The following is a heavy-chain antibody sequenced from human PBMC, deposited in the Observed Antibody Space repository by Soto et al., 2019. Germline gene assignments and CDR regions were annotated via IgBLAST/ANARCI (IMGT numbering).Heavy chain of an antibody. J-gene: IGHJ3*02. CDR2: IYSAGST. V-gene: IGHV3-66*01. Sequence: EVQLVESGGGLVQPGGSLRLSCAASGFTVSSNYMSWVRQAPGKGLEWVSVIYSAGSTYYADSVKGRFTISRDNSKNTLYLQMNSLRAEDTAVYYCAREYQSSGWSGSGAFDIWGQGTMVTVSS. CDR1: GFTVSSNY. D-gene: IGHD6-19*01. CDR3: AREYQSSGWSGSGAFDI.